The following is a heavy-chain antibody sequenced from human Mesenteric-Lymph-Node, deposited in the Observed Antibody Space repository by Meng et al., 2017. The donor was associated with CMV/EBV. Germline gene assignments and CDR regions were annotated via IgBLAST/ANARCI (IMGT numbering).Heavy chain of an antibody. CDR3: ARGMVRGVIGDY. CDR1: GFTFSSYS. CDR2: ISSSSSYI. J-gene: IGHJ4*02. V-gene: IGHV3-21*01. Sequence: GGSLRLSCAASGFTFSSYSMNWVRQAPGKGLEWVSSISSSSSYIYYADSVKGRFTISRDNAKNSLYLQMNSLRAEDTAVYYCARGMVRGVIGDYWGQGTLVTVS. D-gene: IGHD3-10*01.